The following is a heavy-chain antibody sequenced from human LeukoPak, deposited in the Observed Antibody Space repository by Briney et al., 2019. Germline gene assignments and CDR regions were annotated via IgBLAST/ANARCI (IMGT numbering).Heavy chain of an antibody. J-gene: IGHJ4*02. V-gene: IGHV1-46*01. Sequence: ASVKVSCKASGYTFTSYYMHCVRQAPGQGLEWMGIINPSGGSTSYAQKFQGRVTMTRDTSTSTVHMELSSLRSEDTAVYYCARSSSSWYHFDYWGQGTLVTVSS. CDR3: ARSSSSWYHFDY. CDR1: GYTFTSYY. CDR2: INPSGGST. D-gene: IGHD6-13*01.